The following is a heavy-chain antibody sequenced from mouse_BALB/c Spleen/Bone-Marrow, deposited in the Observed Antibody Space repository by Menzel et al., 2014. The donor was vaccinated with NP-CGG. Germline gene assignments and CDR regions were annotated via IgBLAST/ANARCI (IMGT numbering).Heavy chain of an antibody. CDR3: ARDWDYWYFDV. J-gene: IGHJ1*01. CDR2: INPSTGYT. Sequence: VKLMESGAELAKPGASVKMSCKASGYTFTSYWMHWVKQRPGQGLEWIGYINPSTGYTEYNQKFKDKATLTADKSSSTAYVQLSSLTSEDSAVYYCARDWDYWYFDVWGAGTTVTVSS. CDR1: GYTFTSYW. V-gene: IGHV1-7*01. D-gene: IGHD4-1*01.